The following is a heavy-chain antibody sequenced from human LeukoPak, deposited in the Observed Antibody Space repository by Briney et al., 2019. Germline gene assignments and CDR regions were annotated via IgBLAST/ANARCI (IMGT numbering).Heavy chain of an antibody. CDR2: IIPILGIA. CDR3: ARGAGDDYNANFDY. CDR1: GGTFSSYA. J-gene: IGHJ4*02. V-gene: IGHV1-69*04. Sequence: SVKVSCKASGGTFSSYAISWVRQAPGQGLEWMGRIIPILGIANYAQKFQGRVTITADKSTSTAYMELSSLRSEDTAVYYCARGAGDDYNANFDYWGQGTLVTVSS. D-gene: IGHD5-24*01.